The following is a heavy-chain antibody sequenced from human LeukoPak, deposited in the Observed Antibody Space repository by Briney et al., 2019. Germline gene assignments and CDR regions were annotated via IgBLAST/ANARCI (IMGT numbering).Heavy chain of an antibody. J-gene: IGHJ6*02. CDR3: VLMVRDGYYGMDV. V-gene: IGHV4-4*07. D-gene: IGHD3-10*01. Sequence: SETLSLTCTASGGSISSYYWSWIRQPAGKGLEWIGRIYTSGSTNYNPSLKSRVTMSVDTSKNQFSLKLSSVTAADTAVYYCVLMVRDGYYGMDVWGQGTTVTVSS. CDR2: IYTSGST. CDR1: GGSISSYY.